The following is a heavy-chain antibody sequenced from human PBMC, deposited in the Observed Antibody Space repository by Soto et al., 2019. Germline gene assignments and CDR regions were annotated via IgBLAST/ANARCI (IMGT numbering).Heavy chain of an antibody. J-gene: IGHJ4*02. V-gene: IGHV3-11*01. CDR2: ISSSGSTI. CDR3: ARDFRFGRGTTHSYYFDY. CDR1: GFTFSDYY. Sequence: GGSLRLSCAASGFTFSDYYMSWIRQAPGKGLEWVSYISSSGSTIYYADSVKGRFTISRDNAKNSLYLQMNSLRAEDTAVYYCARDFRFGRGTTHSYYFDYWGQGTLVTVSS. D-gene: IGHD4-17*01.